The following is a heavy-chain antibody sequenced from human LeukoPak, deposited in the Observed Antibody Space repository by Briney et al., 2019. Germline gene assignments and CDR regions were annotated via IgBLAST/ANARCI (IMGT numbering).Heavy chain of an antibody. CDR1: GYTFTGYY. D-gene: IGHD2/OR15-2a*01. CDR3: ARDLDFRGAGDNYYMDD. CDR2: INPNSGGT. V-gene: IGHV1-2*02. Sequence: GASVKVSCKASGYTFTGYYMHWVRQAPGQGLEWMGWINPNSGGTNYAQKFQGRVTMTRDTSISTAYMELSRLRSDDTAVYYCARDLDFRGAGDNYYMDDWGKGTTVTVSS. J-gene: IGHJ6*03.